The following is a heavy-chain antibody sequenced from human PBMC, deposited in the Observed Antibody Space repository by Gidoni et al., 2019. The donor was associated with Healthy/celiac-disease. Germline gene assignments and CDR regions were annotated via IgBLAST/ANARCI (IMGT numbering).Heavy chain of an antibody. V-gene: IGHV3-23*01. D-gene: IGHD6-19*01. CDR2: ISGSGGST. Sequence: EVQLLESGGGLVQPGGSLRLSCAASGFTFSSYAMSWVRQAPGKGLEWVSAISGSGGSTYYADSVKGRFTISRDNSKNTLYLQMNSLRAEDTAVYYCAKAVGYSSGWYDWFDPWGQGTLVTVSS. CDR1: GFTFSSYA. J-gene: IGHJ5*02. CDR3: AKAVGYSSGWYDWFDP.